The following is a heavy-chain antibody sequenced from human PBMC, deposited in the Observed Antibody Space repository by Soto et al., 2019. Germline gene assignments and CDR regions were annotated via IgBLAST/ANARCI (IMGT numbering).Heavy chain of an antibody. CDR1: GGSISSYY. CDR3: ARDTWLRWSDP. Sequence: SETLSLTCTVSGGSISSYYWSWIRQPPGKGLEWIGYIYYSGSTNYNPSLKSRVTISVDTSKNQFSLKLSSVTAADTAVYYCARDTWLRWSDPWGQGTLVTVSS. D-gene: IGHD6-19*01. CDR2: IYYSGST. V-gene: IGHV4-59*01. J-gene: IGHJ5*02.